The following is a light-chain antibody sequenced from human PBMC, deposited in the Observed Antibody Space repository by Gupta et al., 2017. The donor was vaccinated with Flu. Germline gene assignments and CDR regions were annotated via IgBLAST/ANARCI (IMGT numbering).Light chain of an antibody. V-gene: IGLV1-44*01. Sequence: ISCSGRNSNIGSYTVNGYQQRPGSAASLLIYININRHSGVPDRFSGSASGTSASLTTSRLQSGDEANYYCATWDDRLNGHVIFGGGTKLTVL. CDR1: NSNIGSYT. CDR3: ATWDDRLNGHVI. CDR2: INI. J-gene: IGLJ2*01.